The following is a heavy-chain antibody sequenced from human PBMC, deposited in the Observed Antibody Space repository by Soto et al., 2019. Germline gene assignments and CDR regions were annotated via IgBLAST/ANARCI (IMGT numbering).Heavy chain of an antibody. CDR2: ISYDGNT. Sequence: GGSLRLSCAASGFTLSSYAMHWVRQAPGKGLEWVAVISYDGNTHYADSVKGRFTISRDNDKNTVFLEMNSLRAEDTAVYYCAKVFSPEGGNYFDHWGQGTLVTVSS. CDR1: GFTLSSYA. J-gene: IGHJ4*02. V-gene: IGHV3-30*04. CDR3: AKVFSPEGGNYFDH.